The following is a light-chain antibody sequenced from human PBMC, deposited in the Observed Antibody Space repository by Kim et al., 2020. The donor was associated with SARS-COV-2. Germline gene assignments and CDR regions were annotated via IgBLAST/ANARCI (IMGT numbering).Light chain of an antibody. Sequence: SYELTQPPSVSVSPGQTACITCSGDKLGDKYACWYQQKPGQSPVLVIYQDSKRLSGIPERFSGSNSGNTATLTISGTQAMDEADYYCQAWDSSTVVFGGGTQLTVL. V-gene: IGLV3-1*01. CDR1: KLGDKY. J-gene: IGLJ2*01. CDR3: QAWDSSTVV. CDR2: QDS.